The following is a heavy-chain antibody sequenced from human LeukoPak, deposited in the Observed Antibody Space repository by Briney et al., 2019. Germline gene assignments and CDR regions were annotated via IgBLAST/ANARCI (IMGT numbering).Heavy chain of an antibody. CDR1: GCTFTGYY. Sequence: AAVLVPCEASGCTFTGYYMHWGVQPPAQGVEGMGWINSNSGGTNYAEKFQGRVTMTRDTSISTAYMELSRLRSDDTAVYYCAREPLGYCSGGSCYRYNWFDPWGQGTLVTVSS. CDR2: INSNSGGT. CDR3: AREPLGYCSGGSCYRYNWFDP. J-gene: IGHJ5*02. V-gene: IGHV1-2*02. D-gene: IGHD2-15*01.